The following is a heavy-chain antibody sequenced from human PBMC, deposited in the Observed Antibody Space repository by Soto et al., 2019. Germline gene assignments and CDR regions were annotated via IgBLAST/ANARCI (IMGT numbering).Heavy chain of an antibody. CDR3: ARDLRANRYSSGWYVGT. Sequence: SQTLSLTCAISLDSFSISSAAWNWSRQSPSRGLEWLGRTYYRSKWYNDYAVSVKSGITINPDTSKNQFSLQLNSVTPEDSAVYYCARDLRANRYSSGWYVGTWGQGTRVTVSS. V-gene: IGHV6-1*01. J-gene: IGHJ4*02. CDR2: TYYRSKWYN. D-gene: IGHD6-19*01. CDR1: LDSFSISSAA.